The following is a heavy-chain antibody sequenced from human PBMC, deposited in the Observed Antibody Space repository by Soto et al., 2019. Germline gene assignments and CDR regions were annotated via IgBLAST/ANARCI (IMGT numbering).Heavy chain of an antibody. J-gene: IGHJ4*02. Sequence: SETLSLTCTVSGGSISSSSYYWGWIRQPPGKGLEWIGSIYYSGSTYYNPSLKSRVTISVDTSKNQFSLKLSSVTAADTAVYYFARHLHPITISLGWGQGTLVPVSS. V-gene: IGHV4-39*01. CDR2: IYYSGST. CDR3: ARHLHPITISLG. D-gene: IGHD3-10*01. CDR1: GGSISSSSYY.